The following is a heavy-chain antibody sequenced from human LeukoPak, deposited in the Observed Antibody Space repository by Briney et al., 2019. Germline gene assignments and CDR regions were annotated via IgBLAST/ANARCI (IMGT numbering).Heavy chain of an antibody. CDR1: GFTFSNYW. CDR2: ITPDGSGT. J-gene: IGHJ4*02. Sequence: PSGGSLRLSCAASGFTFSNYWMHWVRQAPGEGLVWLSGITPDGSGTRYVDSVKGRFTISRDNAKNTLYLQMNSLRTEDTAVYYCARGVVVIATSGNDYWGQGTLVTVSS. V-gene: IGHV3-74*01. CDR3: ARGVVVIATSGNDY. D-gene: IGHD3-16*02.